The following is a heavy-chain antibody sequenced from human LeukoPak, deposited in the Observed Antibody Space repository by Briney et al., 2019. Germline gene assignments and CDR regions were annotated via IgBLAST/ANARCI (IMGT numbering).Heavy chain of an antibody. V-gene: IGHV3-23*01. J-gene: IGHJ4*02. CDR3: AKRSGYTTGWFFDV. Sequence: GGSLKLSCAASGFSFSSYAMSWVRQAPGKGLEWVSSVSGSGDNTYYAESVKGRFTISRDNSKNTLFLQMNSLRAEDTAVFYCAKRSGYTTGWFFDVWGQGTLATVSS. D-gene: IGHD6-19*01. CDR1: GFSFSSYA. CDR2: VSGSGDNT.